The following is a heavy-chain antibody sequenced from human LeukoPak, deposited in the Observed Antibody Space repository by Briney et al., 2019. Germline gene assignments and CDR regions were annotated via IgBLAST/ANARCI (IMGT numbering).Heavy chain of an antibody. V-gene: IGHV3-30*02. Sequence: GRSLRPSWAAFGSTLSSHGMHSVRPAPRGGLGWVAFVRFVGSNKNYAGSVKGRFPISRDHSKNTLYLEMNSLRAEAKAVYDCTKQLQGGPQLWLFNYYMDVWGKGTTVTVSS. CDR2: VRFVGSNK. CDR3: TKQLQGGPQLWLFNYYMDV. J-gene: IGHJ6*03. CDR1: GSTLSSHG. D-gene: IGHD5-18*01.